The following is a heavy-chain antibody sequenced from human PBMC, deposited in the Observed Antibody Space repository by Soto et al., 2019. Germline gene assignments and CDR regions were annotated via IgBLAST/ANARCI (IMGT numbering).Heavy chain of an antibody. D-gene: IGHD5-18*01. CDR2: INPNTGDI. CDR3: ARGYTYGSFDN. CDR1: GYTFTGHY. V-gene: IGHV1-2*04. Sequence: QVQLVQYGADVKKPGASVNVSCKTSGYTFTGHYIHWVRQAPGQGLEWMGWINPNTGDISYAEKFQGWVTMARDTSISTAYMELSRLRSDDTAVYYCARGYTYGSFDNWAQGTLVTVSS. J-gene: IGHJ4*02.